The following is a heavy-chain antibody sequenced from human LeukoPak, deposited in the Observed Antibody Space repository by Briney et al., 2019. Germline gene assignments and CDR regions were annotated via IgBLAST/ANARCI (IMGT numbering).Heavy chain of an antibody. Sequence: GSSVKVSCKASGGTFSSYAISWVRQAPGQGLEWMGRIIPIFGTANYAQKFQGRATITTDESTSTAYMELSSLRSEDTAVYYCARISYYDSSGYNDYWGQGTLVTVSS. D-gene: IGHD3-22*01. V-gene: IGHV1-69*05. J-gene: IGHJ4*02. CDR2: IIPIFGTA. CDR1: GGTFSSYA. CDR3: ARISYYDSSGYNDY.